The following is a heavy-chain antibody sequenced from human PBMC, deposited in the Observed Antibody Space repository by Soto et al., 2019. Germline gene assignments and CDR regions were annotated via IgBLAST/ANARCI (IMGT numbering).Heavy chain of an antibody. J-gene: IGHJ6*02. D-gene: IGHD6-6*01. CDR2: TYYRSKWYN. CDR1: GGSVSSSSAA. Sequence: AISGGSVSSSSAAWNWMRQSPSRGLEWLGRTYYRSKWYNDYAVSVKSRITINPDTSKNQFSLQLNSVTPEDTAVYYCARDLGIAARPDSYGMDVWGQGTTVTVSS. CDR3: ARDLGIAARPDSYGMDV. V-gene: IGHV6-1*01.